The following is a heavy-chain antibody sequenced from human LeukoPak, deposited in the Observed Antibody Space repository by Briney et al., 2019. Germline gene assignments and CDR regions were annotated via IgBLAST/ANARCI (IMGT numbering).Heavy chain of an antibody. V-gene: IGHV4-39*01. CDR2: MYYSGST. CDR3: ARHFSPLPIVVVPAAIDY. Sequence: SETLSLTCTVSGGSISSSSSYWGWIRQPPGKGLEWIGSMYYSGSTYYNPSRKSRVTISVDTSKNQFSLKLSSVTAADTAVYYCARHFSPLPIVVVPAAIDYWGQGTLVTVSS. J-gene: IGHJ4*02. CDR1: GGSISSSSSY. D-gene: IGHD2-2*01.